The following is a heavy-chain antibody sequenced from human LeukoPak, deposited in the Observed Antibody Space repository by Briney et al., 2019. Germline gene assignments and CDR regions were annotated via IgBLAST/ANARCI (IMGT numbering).Heavy chain of an antibody. V-gene: IGHV3-23*01. CDR1: GFTVSSNH. D-gene: IGHD3-10*01. CDR3: AKQPYQYVSGSPRWFDP. J-gene: IGHJ5*02. Sequence: PGGSLRLSCAASGFTVSSNHMTWVRQAPGKGLEWVAGIGGSSGKVFYADSVKGRFTISRDNSKNTLYLQMNTLRAEDTAVYFCAKQPYQYVSGSPRWFDPWGQGTLVTVSS. CDR2: IGGSSGKV.